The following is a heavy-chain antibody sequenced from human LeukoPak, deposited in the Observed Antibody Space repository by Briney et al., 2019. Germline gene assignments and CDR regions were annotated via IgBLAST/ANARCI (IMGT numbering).Heavy chain of an antibody. CDR3: TRDRFYVWFDP. D-gene: IGHD3-16*01. Sequence: GGSLRLSCAASGFTFSNAWMSWVRQAPGKGLEWVGRIKSKTDGGTTDYAAPVKGRFTISRDDSKNTLYLQMNSLKTEDTAVYYCTRDRFYVWFDPWGQGTLVTVSS. CDR1: GFTFSNAW. J-gene: IGHJ5*02. V-gene: IGHV3-15*01. CDR2: IKSKTDGGTT.